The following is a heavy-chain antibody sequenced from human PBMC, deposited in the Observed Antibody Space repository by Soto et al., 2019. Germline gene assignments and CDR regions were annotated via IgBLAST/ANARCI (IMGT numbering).Heavy chain of an antibody. CDR2: ISGSGGST. J-gene: IGHJ6*02. D-gene: IGHD6-6*01. CDR3: AKDLRSIAPYGMEV. CDR1: GFTFSSYA. V-gene: IGHV3-23*01. Sequence: PWGSLRLSCAASGFTFSSYAMSCVRQAPGKGLEWVLAISGSGGSTYYADSVKARFTISRDNSKNTLYMQLNSLRGDDTAVYYCAKDLRSIAPYGMEVWGQGTTVTVSS.